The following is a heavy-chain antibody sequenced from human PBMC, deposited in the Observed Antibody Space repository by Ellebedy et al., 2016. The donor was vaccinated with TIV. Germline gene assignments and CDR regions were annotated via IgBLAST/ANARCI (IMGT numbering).Heavy chain of an antibody. CDR3: ASGRGVILSV. J-gene: IGHJ4*02. D-gene: IGHD2/OR15-2a*01. Sequence: ASVKVSCKASGYTFTSYAMHWVRQAPGQRLEWMGWINAGNGNTKYPQKFQGRVTITRDTSASTAYMELSSLRSEDTAVYYCASGRGVILSVWGQGTLVTVSS. CDR1: GYTFTSYA. CDR2: INAGNGNT. V-gene: IGHV1-3*01.